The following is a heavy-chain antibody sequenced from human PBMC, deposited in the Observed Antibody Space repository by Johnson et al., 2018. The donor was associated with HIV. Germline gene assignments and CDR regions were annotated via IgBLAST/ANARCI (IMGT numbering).Heavy chain of an antibody. CDR1: GFTFSSYG. CDR3: ARDLIKVIAARDDAFDI. V-gene: IGHV3-30*03. D-gene: IGHD6-6*01. J-gene: IGHJ3*02. CDR2: ISYDGSTI. Sequence: QVQLVESGGGVVQPGRSLRLSCAASGFTFSSYGMHWVRQAPGKGMDWVAFISYDGSTIYYADSVKGRFTISRDNAKNSLYLQMNSLRAEDTAVYYCARDLIKVIAARDDAFDIWGQGTMVTVSS.